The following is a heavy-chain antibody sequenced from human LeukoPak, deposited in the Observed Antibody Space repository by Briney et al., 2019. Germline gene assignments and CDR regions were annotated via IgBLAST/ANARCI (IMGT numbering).Heavy chain of an antibody. V-gene: IGHV4-59*01. Sequence: AETMSLICTLCGRSISSYYGSWIRHPPGEGLECLWYILYSGSTKYNRSLDSPVPISVDTSKNQFSLKLNSVTAADTAVYYCARGAAAGNPFDYWGQGTLVTVS. J-gene: IGHJ4*02. CDR2: ILYSGST. D-gene: IGHD6-13*01. CDR3: ARGAAAGNPFDY. CDR1: GRSISSYY.